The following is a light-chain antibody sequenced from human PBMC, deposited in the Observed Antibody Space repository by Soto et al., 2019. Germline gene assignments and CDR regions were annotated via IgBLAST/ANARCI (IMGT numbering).Light chain of an antibody. CDR3: QQYNA. Sequence: IVMTQSPATLSVSPGERATLSCRASQSVSSNLAWYQQKPGQAPRLLIYGASTRATGIPARFSGSGPGTEFTLTISSLQSEDFAVYYCQQYNAFGQGTKVDIK. CDR2: GAS. J-gene: IGKJ1*01. V-gene: IGKV3-15*01. CDR1: QSVSSN.